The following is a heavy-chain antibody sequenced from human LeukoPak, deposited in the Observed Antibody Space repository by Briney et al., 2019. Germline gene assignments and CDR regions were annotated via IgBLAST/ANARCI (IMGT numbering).Heavy chain of an antibody. CDR3: AREADIVVVPAAIRRGYYFDY. CDR2: IIPIFGIA. V-gene: IGHV1-69*04. D-gene: IGHD2-2*01. CDR1: GGTFSSYA. Sequence: SVKVSCKTSGGTFSSYAISWVRQAPGQGLEWMGRIIPIFGIANYAQKFQGRVTITADKSTSTAYMELSSLRSEDTAVYYCAREADIVVVPAAIRRGYYFDYWGQGTLVTVSS. J-gene: IGHJ4*02.